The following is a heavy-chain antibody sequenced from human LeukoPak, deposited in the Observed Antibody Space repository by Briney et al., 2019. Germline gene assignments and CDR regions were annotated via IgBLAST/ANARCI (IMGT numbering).Heavy chain of an antibody. CDR2: ISSSTSHT. Sequence: GGSLRLSCAASGFTLSSYEMTWVRQAPGKGLEWVSFISSSTSHTFYADSVKGRFTIFRDTAKNSLYLQMNNLRGEDTALYYCARDIPSSTRAFDMWGQGTMVAVS. D-gene: IGHD2-15*01. V-gene: IGHV3-48*03. J-gene: IGHJ3*02. CDR3: ARDIPSSTRAFDM. CDR1: GFTLSSYE.